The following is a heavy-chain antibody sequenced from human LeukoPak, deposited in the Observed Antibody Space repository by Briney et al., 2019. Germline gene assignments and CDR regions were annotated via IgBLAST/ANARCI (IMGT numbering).Heavy chain of an antibody. CDR3: AREGDYYDSSGYYVVY. D-gene: IGHD3-22*01. V-gene: IGHV3-7*01. Sequence: GGSLRLSCAASGFTFSSYWMSWVRQAPGKGLEWVANIKQDGSEKYYVDSVKGRFTISRDNAKNSLYLQMSSLRAEDTAVYYCAREGDYYDSSGYYVVYWGQGTLVTVSS. CDR2: IKQDGSEK. CDR1: GFTFSSYW. J-gene: IGHJ4*02.